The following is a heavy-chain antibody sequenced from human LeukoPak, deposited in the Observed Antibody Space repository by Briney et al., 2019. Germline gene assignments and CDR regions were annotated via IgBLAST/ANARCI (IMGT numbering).Heavy chain of an antibody. V-gene: IGHV3-30*02. CDR1: GFTFSSYG. J-gene: IGHJ4*02. Sequence: GGSLRLSCAASGFTFSSYGMHWVRQAPGKGLEWVAFIRYDGSNKYYADSVKGRFTISRDNSKNTLYLQMNSLKTEDTAVYYCTTVSFQLGEVGVRGVNQGDYWGQGTLVTVSS. CDR2: IRYDGSNK. CDR3: TTVSFQLGEVGVRGVNQGDY. D-gene: IGHD3-10*01.